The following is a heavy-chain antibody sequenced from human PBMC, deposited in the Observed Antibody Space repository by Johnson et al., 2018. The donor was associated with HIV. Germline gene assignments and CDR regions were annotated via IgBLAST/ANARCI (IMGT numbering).Heavy chain of an antibody. J-gene: IGHJ3*02. CDR3: ALYPPDAFDI. CDR1: GFTFTNAW. D-gene: IGHD5/OR15-5a*01. CDR2: IAYDGSNK. V-gene: IGHV3-30*03. Sequence: QVQVLESGGGLVKPGGSLRLSCAASGFTFTNAWMSWVRKAPGKGLEWVAGIAYDGSNKYYADSVKGRFTISSDNSKNKLYRQMNSLRAEDTAVFYCALYPPDAFDIWGQGTMVTVSS.